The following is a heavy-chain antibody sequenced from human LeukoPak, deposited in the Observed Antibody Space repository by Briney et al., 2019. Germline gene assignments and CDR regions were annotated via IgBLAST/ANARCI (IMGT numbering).Heavy chain of an antibody. CDR1: GFTFSSYS. Sequence: GGSLRLSCAASGFTFSSYSMNWVRQAPGKGLEWVSSISSSSSYIYYADSVKGRFTISRDNAKNSLYLQMNSLRAEDTAVYYCARTIGFGELSMAYWGQGTLVTVSS. CDR2: ISSSSSYI. CDR3: ARTIGFGELSMAY. J-gene: IGHJ4*02. D-gene: IGHD3-10*01. V-gene: IGHV3-21*01.